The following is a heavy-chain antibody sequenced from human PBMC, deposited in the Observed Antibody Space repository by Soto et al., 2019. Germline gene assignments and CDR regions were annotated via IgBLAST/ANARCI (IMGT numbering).Heavy chain of an antibody. CDR1: GGTFSSYT. V-gene: IGHV1-69*02. Sequence: QVQLVQSGAEVKKPGSSVNVSCKASGGTFSSYTISWVRQAPGQGLEWMGRIIPILGIANYAQKFQGRVKITADKSTSTADMELSSLRSEDTAVYYCAPTAARGDGYWGQGTLVTVSS. CDR2: IIPILGIA. D-gene: IGHD3-10*01. J-gene: IGHJ4*02. CDR3: APTAARGDGY.